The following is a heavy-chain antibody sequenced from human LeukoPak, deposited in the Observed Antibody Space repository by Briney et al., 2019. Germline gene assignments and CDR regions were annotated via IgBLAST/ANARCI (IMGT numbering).Heavy chain of an antibody. V-gene: IGHV4-31*03. Sequence: PSETPSLTCTVSGGSISSGGYYWSWIRQHPGKGLEWIGYIYYSGSTYYNPSLKSRVTISVDTSKNQFSLKLSSVTAADTAVYYCAREQSMVRRAGWFDPWGQGTLVTVSS. D-gene: IGHD3-10*01. J-gene: IGHJ5*02. CDR3: AREQSMVRRAGWFDP. CDR2: IYYSGST. CDR1: GGSISSGGYY.